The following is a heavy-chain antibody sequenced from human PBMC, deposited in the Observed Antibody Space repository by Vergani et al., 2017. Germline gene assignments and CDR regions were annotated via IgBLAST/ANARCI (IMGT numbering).Heavy chain of an antibody. J-gene: IGHJ6*03. V-gene: IGHV4-61*02. CDR1: GGAVNSGSNF. Sequence: QVQLQESGPGLVKPSQTLTLTCSVSGGAVNSGSNFWTWIRQPAGQGLEWIGRTSTDGSTNYNPSLKSRVTVSVATSKTQISLRLTSVTAEDTAVYYCARETVVTSWDGYRFHYMDVWGKGTTVTVSS. CDR3: ARETVVTSWDGYRFHYMDV. CDR2: TSTDGST. D-gene: IGHD3-16*02.